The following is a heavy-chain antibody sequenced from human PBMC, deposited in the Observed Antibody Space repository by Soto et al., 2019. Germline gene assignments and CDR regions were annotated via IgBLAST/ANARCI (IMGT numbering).Heavy chain of an antibody. Sequence: ASVKVSCKVSGYTLTELSMHWVRQAPGKGLEWMGGFDPEDGETIYAQKFQGRVTMTEDTSTDTAYMELSSLRYEDTAVYYCATGSGYDSSGYYYPMGYWGQGTLVTVSS. CDR2: FDPEDGET. CDR3: ATGSGYDSSGYYYPMGY. J-gene: IGHJ4*02. D-gene: IGHD3-22*01. CDR1: GYTLTELS. V-gene: IGHV1-24*01.